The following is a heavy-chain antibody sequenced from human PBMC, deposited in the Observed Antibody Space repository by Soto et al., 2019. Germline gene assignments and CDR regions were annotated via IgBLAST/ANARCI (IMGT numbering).Heavy chain of an antibody. V-gene: IGHV4-34*01. CDR1: GGSFSGYY. J-gene: IGHJ4*02. D-gene: IGHD5-12*01. CDR3: ARVPYRQPLDY. CDR2: INHSGST. Sequence: SETLSLTCAVYGGSFSGYYWSWIRQPPGKGLEWIGEINHSGSTNYNPSLKSRVTISVDTSKNQFSLKLSSVTAADTAVYYCARVPYRQPLDYWGQGTLVTVSS.